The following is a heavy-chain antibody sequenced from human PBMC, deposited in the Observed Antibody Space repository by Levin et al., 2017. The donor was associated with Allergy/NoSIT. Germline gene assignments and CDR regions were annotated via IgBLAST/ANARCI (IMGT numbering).Heavy chain of an antibody. CDR3: ARDRVSSGYYYFDY. V-gene: IGHV4-4*07. Sequence: SETLSLTCTVSGGSISSYYWSWIRQPAGKGLEWIGRIYTSGSTNYNPSLKSRVTMSVDTSKNQFSLKLSSVTAADTAVYYCARDRVSSGYYYFDYWGQGTLVTVSS. CDR1: GGSISSYY. CDR2: IYTSGST. D-gene: IGHD3-22*01. J-gene: IGHJ4*02.